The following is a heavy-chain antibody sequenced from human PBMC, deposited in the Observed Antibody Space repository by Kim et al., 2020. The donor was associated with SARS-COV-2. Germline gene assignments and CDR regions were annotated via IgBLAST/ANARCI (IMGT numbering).Heavy chain of an antibody. Sequence: SETLSLTCAVYGGSFSGYYWSWIRQPPGKGLEWIGEINHSGSTNYNPSLKSRVTISVDTSKNQFSLKLSSVTAADTAVYYCATSLVRGGRFLGNWGQG. D-gene: IGHD3-10*01. CDR1: GGSFSGYY. CDR3: ATSLVRGGRFLGN. J-gene: IGHJ4*02. V-gene: IGHV4-34*01. CDR2: INHSGST.